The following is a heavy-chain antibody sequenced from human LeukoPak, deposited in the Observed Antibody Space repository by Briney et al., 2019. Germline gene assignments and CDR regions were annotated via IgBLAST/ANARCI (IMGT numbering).Heavy chain of an antibody. CDR1: GYTFTSNY. D-gene: IGHD4-11*01. Sequence: ASVKVSCKASGYTFTSNYIHWVRQAPGQGLEWMGMIYPRDGSTSYAQKFQGRVTITADESTSTAYMELSSLRSEDTAVYYCARRETTGVHYYYYGMDVWGQGTTVTVSS. CDR2: IYPRDGST. V-gene: IGHV1-46*01. CDR3: ARRETTGVHYYYYGMDV. J-gene: IGHJ6*02.